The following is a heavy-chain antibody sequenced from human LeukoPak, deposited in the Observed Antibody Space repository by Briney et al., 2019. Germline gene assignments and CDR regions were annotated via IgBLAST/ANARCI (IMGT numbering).Heavy chain of an antibody. CDR2: VWNDGGKK. J-gene: IGHJ4*02. CDR3: ARDLVQLWSKDF. V-gene: IGHV3-33*01. CDR1: GFRFSDLG. D-gene: IGHD5-18*01. Sequence: GGSLRLSCVASGFRFSDLGMNWVRQAPGKGLEWVATVWNDGGKKFYADSVKGRFTVSKDNSNNMCYLQMNSLRAEDTAVYYCARDLVQLWSKDFWGQGTLVTVSS.